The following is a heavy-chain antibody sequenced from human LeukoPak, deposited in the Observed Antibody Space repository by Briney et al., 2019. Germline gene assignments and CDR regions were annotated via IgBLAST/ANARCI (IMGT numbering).Heavy chain of an antibody. Sequence: GGTLRLSCAASGFTFSDYYMSWIRQASGKGLEWVGRIRNKANSYATAYAASVKGRFTISRDDSKNTAYLQMNSLKTEDTALYYCTTLDFDYWGQGTLVTVSS. CDR3: TTLDFDY. CDR2: IRNKANSYAT. J-gene: IGHJ4*02. V-gene: IGHV3-73*01. CDR1: GFTFSDYY.